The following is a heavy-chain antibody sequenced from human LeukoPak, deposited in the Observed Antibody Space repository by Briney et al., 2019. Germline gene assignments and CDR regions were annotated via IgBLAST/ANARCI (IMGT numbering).Heavy chain of an antibody. D-gene: IGHD3-9*01. CDR2: ITTGDGNT. CDR1: GFTFSSYT. V-gene: IGHV3-23*01. Sequence: GGSLRLSCTASGFTFSSYTMTWVRQAPGKGLKWVSTITTGDGNTYYADSVKGRFTVSRDDSKNTLYLQMNSLRAEDTAVYYCANWYYDILTGYYRDGGNAFDIWGQGTMVTVPS. J-gene: IGHJ3*02. CDR3: ANWYYDILTGYYRDGGNAFDI.